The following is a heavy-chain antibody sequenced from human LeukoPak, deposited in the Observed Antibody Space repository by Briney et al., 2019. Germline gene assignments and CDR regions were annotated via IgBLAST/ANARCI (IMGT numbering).Heavy chain of an antibody. D-gene: IGHD3-10*01. J-gene: IGHJ6*02. CDR3: ARDRITMVRGALRYYGMDV. CDR1: GGSINNYN. V-gene: IGHV4-59*01. CDR2: IYYSGST. Sequence: SETLSLTCTVSGGSINNYNWSWIRQPPGKVLEWMRYIYYSGSTNYNPSLKSRVTISVDTSKNQFSLKLNSVTAADTAVYYCARDRITMVRGALRYYGMDVWGQGTTVTVSS.